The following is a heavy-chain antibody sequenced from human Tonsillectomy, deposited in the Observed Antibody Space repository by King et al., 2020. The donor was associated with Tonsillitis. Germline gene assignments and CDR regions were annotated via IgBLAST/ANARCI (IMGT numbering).Heavy chain of an antibody. J-gene: IGHJ5*02. D-gene: IGHD1-26*01. CDR1: GGSFSGYY. V-gene: IGHV4-34*01. Sequence: VQLQQWGAGLLKPSETLSLPCAVSGGSFSGYYWSWIRQPPGKGLEWIGEINHSGSTNYNPSLKSRVTISVDTSKNQFSLKLSSVTAADTAVYYCAAIVGATTVWFDPWGQGTLVTVSS. CDR3: AAIVGATTVWFDP. CDR2: INHSGST.